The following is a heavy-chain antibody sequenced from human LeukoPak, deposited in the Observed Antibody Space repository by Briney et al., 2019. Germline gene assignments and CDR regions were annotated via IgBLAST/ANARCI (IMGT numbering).Heavy chain of an antibody. CDR3: ARVHRYNPYYFDY. V-gene: IGHV1-18*01. CDR2: ISAYNGNT. D-gene: IGHD5-24*01. J-gene: IGHJ4*02. CDR1: GYTFTSYG. Sequence: ASVKVSCKASGYTFTSYGINWVRQALGQGLEWMGWISAYNGNTNYAQNLQGRVTMTTDTSTSTAYMELRSLRSDDTAVYYCARVHRYNPYYFDYWGREPWSPSPQ.